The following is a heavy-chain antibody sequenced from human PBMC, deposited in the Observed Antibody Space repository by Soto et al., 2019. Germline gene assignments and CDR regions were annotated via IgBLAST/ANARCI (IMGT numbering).Heavy chain of an antibody. CDR2: IHYSGSA. J-gene: IGHJ5*02. CDR3: ARGVGGSGINWFEP. CDR1: GSSIIVCY. V-gene: IGHV4-59*12. Sequence: LSLPCTFSGSSIIVCYWTWIRQSPERGLEWIGYIHYSGSANYNPSLNSRLTMSVDRSKSQFSMKLASVTAADTAVYYCARGVGGSGINWFEPWGQATLVNVSS. D-gene: IGHD6-19*01.